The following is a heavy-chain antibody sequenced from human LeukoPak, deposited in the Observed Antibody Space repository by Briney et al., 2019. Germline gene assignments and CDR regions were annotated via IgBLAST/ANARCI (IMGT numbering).Heavy chain of an antibody. J-gene: IGHJ6*03. CDR3: TRDHYYYMDV. V-gene: IGHV3-49*04. Sequence: GGSLRLSCTASGYTFGDYAMSWVRQAPGKGLEWVAFIRTKPTGGTTDYAASVKDRFTISRDDSKSIAYLQINSLKTEDTALYYCTRDHYYYMDVWGKGTTVTVSS. CDR1: GYTFGDYA. CDR2: IRTKPTGGTT.